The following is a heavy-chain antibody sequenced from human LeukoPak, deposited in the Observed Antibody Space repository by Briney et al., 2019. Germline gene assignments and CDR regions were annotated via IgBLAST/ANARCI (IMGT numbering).Heavy chain of an antibody. D-gene: IGHD1-26*01. CDR2: INHSGST. CDR1: GGSFSGYY. Sequence: SETLSLTCAVYGGSFSGYYWSWIRQPPGKGLEWIGEINHSGSTNYNPSLKSRVTISVDTSKNQFSLKLSSVTAADTAVYYCARERRWIVGAPGFDPWGQGTLVTVSS. J-gene: IGHJ5*02. V-gene: IGHV4-34*01. CDR3: ARERRWIVGAPGFDP.